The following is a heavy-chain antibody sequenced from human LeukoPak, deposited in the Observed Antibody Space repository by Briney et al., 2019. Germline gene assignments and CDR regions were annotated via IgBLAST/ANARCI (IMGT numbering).Heavy chain of an antibody. CDR1: GFTFSSYS. D-gene: IGHD1-26*01. V-gene: IGHV3-48*04. J-gene: IGHJ4*02. Sequence: PGGSLRLSCAASGFTFSSYSMNWVCQAPGKGLEWVSYISSSSSTIYYADSVKGRFTISRDNAKNSLYLQMNSLRAEDTAVYYCVSGSYSGFDYWGQGTLVTVSS. CDR2: ISSSSSTI. CDR3: VSGSYSGFDY.